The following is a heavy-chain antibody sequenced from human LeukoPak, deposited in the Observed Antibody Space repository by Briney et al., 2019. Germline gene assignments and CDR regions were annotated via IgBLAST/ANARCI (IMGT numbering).Heavy chain of an antibody. Sequence: GGSLRLSCEASGFTFGNFGMTWVRQAPGKGLQWVSGITGSSTWTYYTASVKGRFTVSRDNSQNTLHLQMNSLRADDTAVYYCARELVSSGTGYFDLWGRGTLVTVSS. CDR3: ARELVSSGTGYFDL. CDR2: ITGSSTWT. V-gene: IGHV3-23*01. J-gene: IGHJ2*01. D-gene: IGHD3-10*01. CDR1: GFTFGNFG.